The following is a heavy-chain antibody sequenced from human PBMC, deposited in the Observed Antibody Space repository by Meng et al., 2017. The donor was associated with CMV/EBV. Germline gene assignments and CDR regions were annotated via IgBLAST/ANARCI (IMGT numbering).Heavy chain of an antibody. V-gene: IGHV3-23*01. J-gene: IGHJ4*02. D-gene: IGHD6-6*01. CDR1: GFTFSSYA. Sequence: GESLKISCAASGFTFSSYAMSWVRQAPGKGLEWVSAISGSGGSTYYADSVKGRFTISRDNSKNPLYLQMNSLRAEDTAVYYCAKDLGVYSSSSIDYWGQGTLVTVSS. CDR3: AKDLGVYSSSSIDY. CDR2: ISGSGGST.